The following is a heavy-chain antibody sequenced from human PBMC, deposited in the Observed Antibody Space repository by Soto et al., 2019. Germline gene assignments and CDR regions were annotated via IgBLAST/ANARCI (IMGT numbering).Heavy chain of an antibody. Sequence: QVQLVQSGAEVKKPGSSVKVSCKISGGTFSSYAVSWVRQASGQGLEWVGGIIPIFGTANYAQKFQGRVTISADESTSTVHLELSSLTSEDTAVYFCARGELLALDYWGQGTLVTVSS. D-gene: IGHD1-26*01. CDR3: ARGELLALDY. V-gene: IGHV1-69*01. CDR2: IIPIFGTA. J-gene: IGHJ4*02. CDR1: GGTFSSYA.